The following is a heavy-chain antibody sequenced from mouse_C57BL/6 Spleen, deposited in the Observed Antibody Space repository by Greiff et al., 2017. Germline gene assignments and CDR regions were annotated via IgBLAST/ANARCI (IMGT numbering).Heavy chain of an antibody. J-gene: IGHJ1*03. CDR1: GFTFTDYY. CDR3: ARNYYGSRDWYFDV. V-gene: IGHV7-3*01. CDR2: IRNKANGYTT. D-gene: IGHD1-1*01. Sequence: EVHLVESGGGLVQPGGSLSLSCAASGFTFTDYYMSWVRQPPGKALEWLGFIRNKANGYTTEYSASVKGRFTISRDNSQSILYLQMNALRAEDSATYYCARNYYGSRDWYFDVWGTGTTVTVSS.